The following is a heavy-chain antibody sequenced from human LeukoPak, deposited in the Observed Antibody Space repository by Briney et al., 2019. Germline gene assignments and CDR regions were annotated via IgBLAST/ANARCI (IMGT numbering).Heavy chain of an antibody. CDR1: GFTFSNYA. Sequence: GGSLRLSCAASGFTFSNYAMSWVRQAPGKGLEWVSGINVSGGSTFYADSVRGRFTISRDDSKNTLYLQMNSLRAEDTAVYFCARDVRRAAAGTMNYWGQGTLVTVSS. J-gene: IGHJ4*02. V-gene: IGHV3-23*01. CDR2: INVSGGST. CDR3: ARDVRRAAAGTMNY. D-gene: IGHD6-13*01.